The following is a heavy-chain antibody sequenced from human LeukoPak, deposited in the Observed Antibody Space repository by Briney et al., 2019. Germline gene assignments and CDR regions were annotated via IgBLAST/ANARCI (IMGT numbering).Heavy chain of an antibody. Sequence: SGPTLVNPTQTLTLTCTFSGFSLSTSAVGVGWIRQPPGKALEWLALIYWDDDKRYSPSLKSRLTITKGTSKNQVVLAMSNMDPVDTATYYCAHRNPQSMAYYFDYWGQGTLVTVSS. V-gene: IGHV2-5*02. CDR3: AHRNPQSMAYYFDY. J-gene: IGHJ4*02. CDR2: IYWDDDK. CDR1: GFSLSTSAVG. D-gene: IGHD2/OR15-2a*01.